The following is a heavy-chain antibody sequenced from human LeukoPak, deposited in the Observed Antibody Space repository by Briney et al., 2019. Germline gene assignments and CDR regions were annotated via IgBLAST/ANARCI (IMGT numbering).Heavy chain of an antibody. CDR3: AGRLGSGSYM. D-gene: IGHD3-10*01. CDR1: GYSFTSYW. CDR2: IDPSDSYT. J-gene: IGHJ4*02. V-gene: IGHV5-10-1*01. Sequence: GESLRISCKGSGYSFTSYWISWVRQMPGKGLEWMGRIDPSDSYTNYSPSFQGHVTNSADKSISTAYLQWSSLKAADTAMYCWAGRLGSGSYMWGQGTLVTVSS.